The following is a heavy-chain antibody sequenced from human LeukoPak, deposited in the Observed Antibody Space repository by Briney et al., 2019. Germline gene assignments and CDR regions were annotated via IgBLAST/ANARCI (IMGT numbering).Heavy chain of an antibody. J-gene: IGHJ4*02. D-gene: IGHD3-22*01. CDR3: ARIVRGYYDSSGYLLY. CDR1: GYTFTSYD. Sequence: ASVKVSCKASGYTFTSYDINWVRQATGQGLEWMGWMNPNSGNTGYAQKFQGRVTMTRNTSISTAYMELSSLRSEDTAVYYCARIVRGYYDSSGYLLYWGQGTLVTVSS. CDR2: MNPNSGNT. V-gene: IGHV1-8*01.